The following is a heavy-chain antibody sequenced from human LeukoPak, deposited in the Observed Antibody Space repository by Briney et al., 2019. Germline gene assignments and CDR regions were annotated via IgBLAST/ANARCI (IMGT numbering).Heavy chain of an antibody. CDR3: AREVREVPH. D-gene: IGHD2-2*01. CDR2: INQYGTEK. CDR1: GFTFRSYW. V-gene: IGHV3-7*04. Sequence: GGSLRLSCAVSGFTFRSYWMSWVRQAPGKGLEWVAKINQYGTEKYYVDSVKGRFTISRDNAKNSLYLQMNSLRADDTAVYYCAREVREVPHWGQGTLVTVSS. J-gene: IGHJ4*02.